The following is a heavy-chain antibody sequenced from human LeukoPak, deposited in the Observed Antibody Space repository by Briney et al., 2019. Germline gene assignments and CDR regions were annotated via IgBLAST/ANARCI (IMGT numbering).Heavy chain of an antibody. V-gene: IGHV1-69*05. CDR1: GYTFTGYY. Sequence: GASVKVSCKASGYTFTGYYMHWVRQTPGQGLEWMGRIIPIFGTANYAQKFQGRVTVTTDESTSTAYMELSSLRSEDTAVYYCARAGIFGVYYFDYWGQGTLVTVSS. J-gene: IGHJ4*02. CDR3: ARAGIFGVYYFDY. CDR2: IIPIFGTA. D-gene: IGHD3-3*01.